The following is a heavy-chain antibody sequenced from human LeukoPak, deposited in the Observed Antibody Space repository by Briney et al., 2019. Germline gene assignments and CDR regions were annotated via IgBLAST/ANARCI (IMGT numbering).Heavy chain of an antibody. Sequence: PRGSLRLSCAASGFTFDDYGMSWVCQAPRKGLEWVSGINWSGGCTGYADSVTGLLTISRDNAKHSLDLQMNSLRAEDTALYYCATFPLEMARITDYWAQGTLGTVAS. CDR3: ATFPLEMARITDY. CDR2: INWSGGCT. CDR1: GFTFDDYG. J-gene: IGHJ4*02. V-gene: IGHV3-20*04. D-gene: IGHD5-24*01.